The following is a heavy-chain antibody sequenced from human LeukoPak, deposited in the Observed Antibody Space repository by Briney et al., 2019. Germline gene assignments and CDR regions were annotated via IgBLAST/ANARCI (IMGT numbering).Heavy chain of an antibody. D-gene: IGHD3-10*01. CDR3: ARSPYTYGSLFYLDY. CDR1: GGSFSGYY. Sequence: SETLSLTCAVYGGSFSGYYWSWIRQPPGKGLEWIGEINHSGSTNYNPSLKSRVTISVDTSKNQFSLKLSSVTAADTAVYYCARSPYTYGSLFYLDYWGQGTLVTVSS. CDR2: INHSGST. V-gene: IGHV4-34*01. J-gene: IGHJ4*02.